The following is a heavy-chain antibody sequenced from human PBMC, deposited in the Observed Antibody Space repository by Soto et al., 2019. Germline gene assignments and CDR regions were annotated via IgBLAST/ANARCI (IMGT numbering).Heavy chain of an antibody. Sequence: QVQLVQAGSEVTKPGGSVKVSFQHAGGIFGTFGLSWVRQDPGQGLEWMGGSIPMFGTTNYSQKFQGRVTITADRSTSAFYLDMTRMRSEDTALDYCVKPQSDVLTLLDYGGQGTLVTVSS. CDR3: VKPQSDVLTLLDY. J-gene: IGHJ4*02. CDR1: GGIFGTFG. CDR2: SIPMFGTT. V-gene: IGHV1-69*06. D-gene: IGHD3-9*01.